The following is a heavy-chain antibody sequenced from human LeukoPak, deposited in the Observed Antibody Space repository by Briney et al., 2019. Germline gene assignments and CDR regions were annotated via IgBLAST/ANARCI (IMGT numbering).Heavy chain of an antibody. Sequence: HPGGSLRLSCAASGFSVSSNFMSWVRQAPGKGLEWVSVIYSGGTTYYADSVKGRFTISRDNSKNTLSLQMNNLRVEDTAVYYCARDGYGNNYMDVWSKGTTVTVSS. V-gene: IGHV3-53*01. CDR3: ARDGYGNNYMDV. CDR2: IYSGGTT. J-gene: IGHJ6*03. D-gene: IGHD1/OR15-1a*01. CDR1: GFSVSSNF.